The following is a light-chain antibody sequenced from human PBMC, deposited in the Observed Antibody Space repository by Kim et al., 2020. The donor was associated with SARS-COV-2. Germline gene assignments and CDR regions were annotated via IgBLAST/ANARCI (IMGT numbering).Light chain of an antibody. CDR3: QQLNTYPYT. CDR2: TAS. CDR1: EGIVRY. Sequence: STSVGDRGTITCRAGEGIVRYLAEYQQKPGEAPKVLIHTASTLQTGVPTRFSGSGSGTDFALTISSLQPEDSATYFCQQLNTYPYTCGQETKLEN. J-gene: IGKJ2*01. V-gene: IGKV1-9*01.